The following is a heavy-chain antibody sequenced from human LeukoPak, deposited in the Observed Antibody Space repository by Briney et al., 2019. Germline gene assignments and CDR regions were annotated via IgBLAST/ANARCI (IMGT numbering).Heavy chain of an antibody. CDR1: GDSVSSNSAA. CDR3: ARGYGRGMDV. Sequence: SQTLSLTCAISGDSVSSNSAAWNWIRQSPSRGLEWLGRTYYRSKWYNDYTVSVKTRIIIKPDTSKNQFSLQVNSVTPEDTAVYYCARGYGRGMDVWGRGTTATVSS. D-gene: IGHD1-26*01. J-gene: IGHJ6*02. CDR2: TYYRSKWYN. V-gene: IGHV6-1*01.